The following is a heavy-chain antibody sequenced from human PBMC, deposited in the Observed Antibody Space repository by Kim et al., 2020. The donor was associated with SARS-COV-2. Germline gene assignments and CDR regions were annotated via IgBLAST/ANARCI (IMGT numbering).Heavy chain of an antibody. V-gene: IGHV4-31*03. J-gene: IGHJ6*02. Sequence: SETLSLTCTVSGGSISSGGYYWSWIRQHPGKGLEWIGYIYYSGSTYYNPSLKSRVTISVDTSKNQFSLKLSSVTAADTAVYYCAREERRLLWFGESEKWRYYYYGMDVWGQGTTVTVSS. CDR3: AREERRLLWFGESEKWRYYYYGMDV. CDR2: IYYSGST. CDR1: GGSISSGGYY. D-gene: IGHD3-10*01.